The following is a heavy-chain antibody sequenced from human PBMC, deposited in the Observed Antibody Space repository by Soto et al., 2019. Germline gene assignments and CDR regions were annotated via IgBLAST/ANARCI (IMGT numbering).Heavy chain of an antibody. J-gene: IGHJ4*02. D-gene: IGHD2-2*01. CDR3: ARGIGYCSSINCYSSRRLRFDS. CDR1: GGSFNGYD. Sequence: QVQLQQWGAGLLKPSETLSLTCAVYGGSFNGYDWTWIRQSPEKGLEWIGEVNHSGTTYYNPSLKTRVTISVHTPKNQFSLKMSYVTAADTAVYYCARGIGYCSSINCYSSRRLRFDSWGQGTLVTVSS. V-gene: IGHV4-34*01. CDR2: VNHSGTT.